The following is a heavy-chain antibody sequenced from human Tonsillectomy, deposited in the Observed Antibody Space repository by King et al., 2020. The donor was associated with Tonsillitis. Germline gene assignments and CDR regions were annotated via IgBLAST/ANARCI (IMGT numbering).Heavy chain of an antibody. J-gene: IGHJ3*02. D-gene: IGHD3-16*01. CDR2: IYPGDSDT. CDR3: ARKWGDDAFDS. Sequence: EVQLVESGAEVKKPGESLKISCTGSGYSFTNFWIGWVRQMPGKGLEWMGIIYPGDSDTIYSPSFQGQVTISADKSITTAYLQWSSLKASDTAMYYCARKWGDDAFDSWGQGTMVTVSS. CDR1: GYSFTNFW. V-gene: IGHV5-51*01.